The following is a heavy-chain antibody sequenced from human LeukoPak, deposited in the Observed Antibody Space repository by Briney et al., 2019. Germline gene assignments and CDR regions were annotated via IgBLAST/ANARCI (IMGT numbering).Heavy chain of an antibody. V-gene: IGHV3-74*01. CDR2: INTDGSIT. CDR1: GFTFSDYW. J-gene: IGHJ4*02. D-gene: IGHD3-10*01. Sequence: GRSLRLSCAASGFTFSDYWIHWVRQAPGKGLVWVSRINTDGSITNYADSVKGRFTISRDNAKNTLYLQMSSLRAEDTAVYYCARDRGPRTGFMVREAYDYWGQGTLVTVSS. CDR3: ARDRGPRTGFMVREAYDY.